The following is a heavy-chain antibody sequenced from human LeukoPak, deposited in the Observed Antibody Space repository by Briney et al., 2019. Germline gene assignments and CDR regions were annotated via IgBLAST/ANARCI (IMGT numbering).Heavy chain of an antibody. V-gene: IGHV4-34*01. J-gene: IGHJ4*02. Sequence: SETLSLTCAVYGGSFSGYYWSWIRQPPGKGLEWIGEINHSGSTNYNPSLKSRVTISVDTSKNQFSLKLSSVTAADTAVYYCARARRGGLRYFDTHGILDYWGQGTLVTVSS. CDR3: ARARRGGLRYFDTHGILDY. CDR2: INHSGST. CDR1: GGSFSGYY. D-gene: IGHD3-9*01.